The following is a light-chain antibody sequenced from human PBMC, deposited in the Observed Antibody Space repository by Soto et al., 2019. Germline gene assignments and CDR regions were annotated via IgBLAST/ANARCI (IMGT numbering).Light chain of an antibody. V-gene: IGLV2-23*02. J-gene: IGLJ3*02. Sequence: QSALSQPASVSGSPGQSITISCTGSASDVGSYNLVSWYQQHPGMAPKLVIYEVTKRPSGISSRFSGSKSGITASLTISGLQAEDGGDYYCCSYAGARTYVLFGGGTKVTVL. CDR2: EVT. CDR1: ASDVGSYNL. CDR3: CSYAGARTYVL.